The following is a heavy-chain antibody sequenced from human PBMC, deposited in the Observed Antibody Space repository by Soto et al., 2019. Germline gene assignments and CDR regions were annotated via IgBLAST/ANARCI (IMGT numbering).Heavy chain of an antibody. CDR3: ARHNLVLVPAPINY. CDR1: GGSMSSSSYY. J-gene: IGHJ4*02. Sequence: PSETLSLTCTVSGGSMSSSSYYWGWIRQPPGKGLEWIGSIYYSGSTYYDPSLKSRVTISVDTSKNQFSLKLNSVTAADTAVYYCARHNLVLVPAPINYWGQGPLVTVSS. V-gene: IGHV4-39*01. CDR2: IYYSGST. D-gene: IGHD2-2*01.